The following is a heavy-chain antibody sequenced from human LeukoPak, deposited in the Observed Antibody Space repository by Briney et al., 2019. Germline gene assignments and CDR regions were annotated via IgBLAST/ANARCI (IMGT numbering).Heavy chain of an antibody. CDR3: VRDSGNWAFDY. J-gene: IGHJ4*02. D-gene: IGHD7-27*01. CDR2: INYSAKDK. Sequence: PGGSLRLSCEASGFTLSNYGIHWVRQAPGKGQEWVSFINYSAKDKCYAHSVKGRFTISRDNSKNTMYLQMKSLRVEDTAVYYCVRDSGNWAFDYWGQGTLVTVSS. V-gene: IGHV3-30*02. CDR1: GFTLSNYG.